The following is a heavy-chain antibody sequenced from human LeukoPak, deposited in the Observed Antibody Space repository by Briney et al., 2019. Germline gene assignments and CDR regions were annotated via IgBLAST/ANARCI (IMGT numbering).Heavy chain of an antibody. V-gene: IGHV1-8*01. J-gene: IGHJ4*02. CDR3: ASGGMGYCSGGSCYHLDY. D-gene: IGHD2-15*01. Sequence: ASVKVSCKASGYTFTSYDINWVRQATGQGLERMGWMNPNSGNTGYAQKFQGRVTMTRNTSISTAYMELSSLRSEDTAVYYCASGGMGYCSGGSCYHLDYWGQGTLVTVSS. CDR1: GYTFTSYD. CDR2: MNPNSGNT.